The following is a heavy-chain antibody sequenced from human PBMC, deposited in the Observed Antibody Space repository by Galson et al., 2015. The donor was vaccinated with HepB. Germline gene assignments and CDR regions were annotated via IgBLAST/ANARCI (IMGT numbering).Heavy chain of an antibody. V-gene: IGHV3-30*03. D-gene: IGHD3-3*01. CDR2: ISYDGSEK. CDR1: GFTFSDFG. CDR3: ARPSGFWSTWPDY. Sequence: SLRLSCAASGFTFSDFGMHWVRQAPGKGLEWVAVISYDGSEKYYGDSVKGRFTISRDNSKNTLYLQMDSLRAEDTAVYYCARPSGFWSTWPDYWGQGTLVTVSS. J-gene: IGHJ4*02.